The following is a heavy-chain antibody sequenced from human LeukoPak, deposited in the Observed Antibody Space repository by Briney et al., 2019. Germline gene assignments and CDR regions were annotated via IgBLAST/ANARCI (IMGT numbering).Heavy chain of an antibody. CDR3: AKDQGYYDILTGCAFDY. Sequence: TGGSLRLSCAASGFTFSSYWMHWVRQAPGKGLVWVSRINTDGSSTNYADSVKGRFTISRDNAKNTLYLQMNSLRAEDTAVYYCAKDQGYYDILTGCAFDYWGQGTLVTVSS. D-gene: IGHD3-9*01. V-gene: IGHV3-74*01. J-gene: IGHJ4*02. CDR1: GFTFSSYW. CDR2: INTDGSST.